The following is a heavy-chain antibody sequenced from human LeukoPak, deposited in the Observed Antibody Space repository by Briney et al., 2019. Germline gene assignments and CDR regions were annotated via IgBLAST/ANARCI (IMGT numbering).Heavy chain of an antibody. CDR2: ISGSGGGT. D-gene: IGHD6-13*01. Sequence: PGGSLSLSCAPPGFPFSSYAMGWVRQAPGKGREWVSAISGSGGGTYYADSVKGRFTISRDNSKNTLYLQMNSLRAEDTAVYYCAKYSSSWYYFDYWGQGTLVTVSS. V-gene: IGHV3-23*01. CDR3: AKYSSSWYYFDY. CDR1: GFPFSSYA. J-gene: IGHJ4*02.